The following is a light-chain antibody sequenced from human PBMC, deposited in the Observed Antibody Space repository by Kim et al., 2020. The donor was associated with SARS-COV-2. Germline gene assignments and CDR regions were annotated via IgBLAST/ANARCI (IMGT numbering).Light chain of an antibody. V-gene: IGLV1-47*01. CDR1: SSNIGSDY. CDR3: AAWDDSLSVVV. J-gene: IGLJ3*02. Sequence: GQGVTISCSGSSSNIGSDYVYWYQQIPGTAPKLLIYRNNQRPSGVPDRFSGSKSGTSASMAISGLRSEDEADYYCAAWDDSLSVVVFGGGTQLTVL. CDR2: RNN.